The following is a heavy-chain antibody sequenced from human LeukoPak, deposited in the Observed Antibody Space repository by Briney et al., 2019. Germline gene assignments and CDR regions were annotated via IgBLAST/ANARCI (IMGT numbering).Heavy chain of an antibody. CDR3: AKSSRYGTGWYGRIDY. J-gene: IGHJ4*02. D-gene: IGHD6-19*01. CDR1: GFTFSSHA. V-gene: IGHV3-23*01. Sequence: GGSLRLSCAASGFTFSSHAMSWVRQAPGKGLEWVSAISDRGDNKQFTDSVKGRLTISRDNSKNTLYLQMNSLRADDTAVYYCAKSSRYGTGWYGRIDYWGQGTLVTVS. CDR2: ISDRGDNK.